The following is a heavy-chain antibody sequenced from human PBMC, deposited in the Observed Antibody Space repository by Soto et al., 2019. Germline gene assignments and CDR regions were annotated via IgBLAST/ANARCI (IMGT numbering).Heavy chain of an antibody. CDR3: ARKQAGFFYGIDY. Sequence: SETLSLTCTVSGGSISTGGYYWSWIRQCPGKGLEWLGYIDDSGYTFYNPSLQSRLTLSMDTSKNQFSLKLSSATAADTAVYFCARKQAGFFYGIDYWGQGTLVTVSS. J-gene: IGHJ4*02. V-gene: IGHV4-31*03. CDR2: IDDSGYT. CDR1: GGSISTGGYY. D-gene: IGHD3-3*01.